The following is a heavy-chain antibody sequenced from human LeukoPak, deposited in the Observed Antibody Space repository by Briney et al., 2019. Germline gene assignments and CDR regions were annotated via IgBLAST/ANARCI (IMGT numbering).Heavy chain of an antibody. CDR2: ISADGGSK. V-gene: IGHV3-43*02. Sequence: GGSLRLSCVASGLNFYDSAMRGVRQAPGKGLEWVCLISADGGSKFSADPVKGRISKSRDNSKKSLYLQMNRMRSEDNGMYYCAKESGKFDYWGQGTLIAVSS. CDR3: AKESGKFDY. J-gene: IGHJ4*02. CDR1: GLNFYDSA.